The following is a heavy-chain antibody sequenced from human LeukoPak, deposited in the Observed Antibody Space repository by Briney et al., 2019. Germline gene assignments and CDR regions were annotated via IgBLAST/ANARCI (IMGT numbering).Heavy chain of an antibody. CDR2: ISYDGSNK. V-gene: IGHV3-30*01. J-gene: IGHJ4*02. D-gene: IGHD3-3*01. Sequence: GGSLRLSCAASGFTFSSYAMHWVRQAPGKGLEWVAVISYDGSNKYYADSVKGRFTISRDNSKNTLYLQMNSLRAEDTAVYYCARDQGGTFWSGSAYWGQGTLVTVSS. CDR3: ARDQGGTFWSGSAY. CDR1: GFTFSSYA.